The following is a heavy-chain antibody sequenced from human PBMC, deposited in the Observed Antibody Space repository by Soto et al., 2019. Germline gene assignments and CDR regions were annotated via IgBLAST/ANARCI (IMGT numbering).Heavy chain of an antibody. D-gene: IGHD2-2*02. V-gene: IGHV1-18*01. J-gene: IGHJ6*02. CDR1: GYTFTSYG. CDR3: TRSPPAIETYYDGMDV. CDR2: ISAYNGNT. Sequence: QVQLVPSGAEVKKPGASVKVSCKASGYTFTSYGISWVRQAPGQGLEWMGWISAYNGNTNYAQKLQGRGTRTTDTSTNTAYMELRSLSSDDTAVYYCTRSPPAIETYYDGMDVWGQGTTVTVSS.